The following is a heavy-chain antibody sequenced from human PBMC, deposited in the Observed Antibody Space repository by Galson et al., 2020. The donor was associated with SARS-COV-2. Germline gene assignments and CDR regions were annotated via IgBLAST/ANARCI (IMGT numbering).Heavy chain of an antibody. D-gene: IGHD3-10*01. V-gene: IGHV3-23*01. CDR3: AKDGPVGVRGVIGDAFDI. CDR1: GFTFSSYA. J-gene: IGHJ3*02. Sequence: GESLKISCAASGFTFSSYAMSWVRQAPGKGLEWVSAISGSGGSTYYADSVKGRFTISRDNSKNTLYLQMNSLRAEDTAVYYCAKDGPVGVRGVIGDAFDIWGQGTMVTVSS. CDR2: ISGSGGST.